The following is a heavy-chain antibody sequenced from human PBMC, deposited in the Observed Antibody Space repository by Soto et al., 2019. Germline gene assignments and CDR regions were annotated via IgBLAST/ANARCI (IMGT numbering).Heavy chain of an antibody. D-gene: IGHD3-22*01. CDR1: GGSVSSSSYY. V-gene: IGHV4-39*07. CDR2: IYYSGST. Sequence: SATLSLTCTDSGGSVSSSSYYWGWIRQPPGKGLEWIGSIYYSGSTNYNPSLKSRVIISVDTSKNQFSLRLSSVTAADTAVYYCARAYYDTSGYSLDPWGQGILVTVSS. CDR3: ARAYYDTSGYSLDP. J-gene: IGHJ5*02.